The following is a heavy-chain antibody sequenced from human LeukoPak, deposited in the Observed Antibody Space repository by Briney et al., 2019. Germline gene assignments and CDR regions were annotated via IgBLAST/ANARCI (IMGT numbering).Heavy chain of an antibody. Sequence: ASVKVSCKASGYTFTSYYMHWVRQAPGQGLEWMGIINPSGGSTSYAQKFQGRVTMTRDTSTSTAYMELSSLRSEDTAVYYCARDRRGMLAFDYWGQGTLVTVSS. V-gene: IGHV1-46*03. CDR1: GYTFTSYY. D-gene: IGHD2-8*01. J-gene: IGHJ4*02. CDR3: ARDRRGMLAFDY. CDR2: INPSGGST.